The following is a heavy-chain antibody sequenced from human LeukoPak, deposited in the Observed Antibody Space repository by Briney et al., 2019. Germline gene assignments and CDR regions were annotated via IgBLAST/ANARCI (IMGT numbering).Heavy chain of an antibody. J-gene: IGHJ3*02. Sequence: SQTLSLTCTVSGGSISSGDYYWSWIRQPPGKGLEWIGEINHSGSTNYNPSLKSRVTISVDTSKNQFSLKLSSVTAADTAVYYCASLWPYQLSAFDIWGQGTMVTVSS. V-gene: IGHV4-30-4*01. D-gene: IGHD2-2*01. CDR3: ASLWPYQLSAFDI. CDR1: GGSISSGDYY. CDR2: INHSGST.